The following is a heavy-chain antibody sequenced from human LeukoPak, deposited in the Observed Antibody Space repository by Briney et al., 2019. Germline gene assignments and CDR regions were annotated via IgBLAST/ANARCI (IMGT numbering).Heavy chain of an antibody. CDR1: GYTLTQLA. CDR2: FDPEDGDT. V-gene: IGHV1-24*01. D-gene: IGHD2-8*01. CDR3: ATHANGYFYY. Sequence: GASVKVSCKVSGYTLTQLAMHWVRQAPGKGLEWMGGFDPEDGDTVYAQRFQGRVTMTEDTSTDTAYMELSSPRSDDTAVYYCATHANGYFYYWGQGTLVTVSS. J-gene: IGHJ4*02.